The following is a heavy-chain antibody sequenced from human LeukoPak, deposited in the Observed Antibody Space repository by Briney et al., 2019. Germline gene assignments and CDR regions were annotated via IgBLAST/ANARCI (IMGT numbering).Heavy chain of an antibody. Sequence: HPGGSLRLSCAASGFTFSSYAMHWVRQAPGKGLEWAAVISSDGNTKYYADSVKGRFTISRDNSNNTLYLQMNSLRADDTAIYYCARRRIVGSTDDAFDIWGQGTMVTLSS. J-gene: IGHJ3*02. CDR2: ISSDGNTK. CDR1: GFTFSSYA. D-gene: IGHD1-26*01. V-gene: IGHV3-30-3*01. CDR3: ARRRIVGSTDDAFDI.